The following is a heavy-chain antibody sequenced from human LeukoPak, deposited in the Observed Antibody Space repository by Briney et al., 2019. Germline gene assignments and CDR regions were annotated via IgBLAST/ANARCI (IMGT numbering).Heavy chain of an antibody. CDR3: ARSAYSGSYYGVLDY. Sequence: SVKVSCKASGGTFSSYAISWVRQAPGQGLEWMGGIIPIFGSANYAQKFQGRVTITADESTSTAYMELSSLRSEDTAVYYCARSAYSGSYYGVLDYWGQGTLVTVSS. V-gene: IGHV1-69*13. D-gene: IGHD1-26*01. J-gene: IGHJ4*02. CDR1: GGTFSSYA. CDR2: IIPIFGSA.